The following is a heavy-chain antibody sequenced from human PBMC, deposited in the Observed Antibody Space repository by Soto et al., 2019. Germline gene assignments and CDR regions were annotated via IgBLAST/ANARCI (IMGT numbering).Heavy chain of an antibody. D-gene: IGHD6-13*01. CDR2: IYWDDDK. J-gene: IGHJ4*02. CDR1: GFSLSTKYVR. Sequence: QITLKESGPPVVKPTQTLTLTCTVSGFSLSTKYVRVGWIRQPPGKALEWLALIYWDDDKHYSPSLMNRLTITKDTSKTQVVLTMTNVDPVDTATYYCARSITAIGTSFDSWGQGTLVTVSS. CDR3: ARSITAIGTSFDS. V-gene: IGHV2-5*02.